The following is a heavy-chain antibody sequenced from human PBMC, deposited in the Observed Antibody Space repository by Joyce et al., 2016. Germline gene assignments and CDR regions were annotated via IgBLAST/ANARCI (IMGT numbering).Heavy chain of an antibody. J-gene: IGHJ3*01. V-gene: IGHV4-59*08. CDR2: ISNSGRT. Sequence: QVQLLESGPGLVKPSETLSLICTVSGDSISSSSWSWIRQPPGKGLEGIGYISNSGRTNYNPSLKSRVTISGDTSKNQFSLKLSSVTAADTAVYYCARIMTAVTTIGFDFWGQGTPVTVSS. D-gene: IGHD4-17*01. CDR1: GDSISSSS. CDR3: ARIMTAVTTIGFDF.